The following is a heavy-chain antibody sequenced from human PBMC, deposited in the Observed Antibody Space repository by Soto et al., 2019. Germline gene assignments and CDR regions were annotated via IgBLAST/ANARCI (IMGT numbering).Heavy chain of an antibody. CDR3: ARVPGRL. Sequence: QLVETGGGLIQPGKSLTLSCAASGFTVSRNYMTWVRQAPGKGLEWVSFVYSGGATFYADSVKGRFILSRDVSQNTMYLQMNNLRAEDTAVYYCARVPGRLWGRGTLVTVAS. D-gene: IGHD3-10*01. J-gene: IGHJ4*02. CDR2: VYSGGAT. V-gene: IGHV3-53*02. CDR1: GFTVSRNY.